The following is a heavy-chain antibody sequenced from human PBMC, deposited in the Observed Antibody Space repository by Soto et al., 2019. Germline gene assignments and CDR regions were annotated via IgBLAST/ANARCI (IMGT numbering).Heavy chain of an antibody. CDR3: ARGPRQLGGSYYYGMDV. J-gene: IGHJ6*02. Sequence: PSETLSLTGIVSGGSISSGGFYWSWIRQHPGKGLEWIGFFYDSGSTYYNASLKSRLTISVDRSNNQFSLKLSSMTAADTAVYYCARGPRQLGGSYYYGMDVWGQGTTVTVS. V-gene: IGHV4-31*03. D-gene: IGHD1-1*01. CDR1: GGSISSGGFY. CDR2: FYDSGST.